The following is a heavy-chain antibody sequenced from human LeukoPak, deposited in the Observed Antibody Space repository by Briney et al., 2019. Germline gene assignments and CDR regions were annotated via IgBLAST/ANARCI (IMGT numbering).Heavy chain of an antibody. J-gene: IGHJ5*02. CDR1: GYTFTSYD. D-gene: IGHD5-12*01. Sequence: ASVKVSCKASGYTFTSYDINWVRQATGQGLEWMGWMNPNSGNTGYAQKFQGRVTMTRNTSISTAYMELSSLRSEDTAVYYCARAYSGYGSLDPWGQGTLVTVSS. V-gene: IGHV1-8*01. CDR3: ARAYSGYGSLDP. CDR2: MNPNSGNT.